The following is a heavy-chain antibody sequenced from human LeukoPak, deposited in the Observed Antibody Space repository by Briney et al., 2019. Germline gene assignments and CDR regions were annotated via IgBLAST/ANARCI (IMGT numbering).Heavy chain of an antibody. V-gene: IGHV4-34*01. CDR3: ARIQLWPLHYFDY. Sequence: RSSETLSLTCAVYGGSFSDYYWSWIRQPPGKGLEWIGEINHSGDTKYSPSLKSRVTISVDTSKNQFSLKVSSVTAADTAVYYCARIQLWPLHYFDYWGQGTLVTVSS. J-gene: IGHJ4*02. CDR1: GGSFSDYY. CDR2: INHSGDT. D-gene: IGHD5-18*01.